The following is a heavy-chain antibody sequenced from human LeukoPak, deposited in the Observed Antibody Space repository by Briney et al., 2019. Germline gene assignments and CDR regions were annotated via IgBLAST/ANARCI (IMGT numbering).Heavy chain of an antibody. CDR1: GYTFAIYG. D-gene: IGHD2-21*02. J-gene: IGHJ5*02. CDR3: ARDYCTRGGDCYKEDLFDP. Sequence: ASVKVSCKASGYTFAIYGISWVRQAPGQGLEWMAWISPYDGDTNYAQNFEGRVTMTTETSTSTAYMELGSLRSDDTAIYYCARDYCTRGGDCYKEDLFDPWGQGTLVTVSS. CDR2: ISPYDGDT. V-gene: IGHV1-18*01.